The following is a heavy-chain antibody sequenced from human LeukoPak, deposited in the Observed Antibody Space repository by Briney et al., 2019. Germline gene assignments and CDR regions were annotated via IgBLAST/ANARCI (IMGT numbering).Heavy chain of an antibody. CDR2: ISGSGGST. V-gene: IGHV3-23*01. CDR3: AKDRRIAAAGALDY. D-gene: IGHD6-13*01. CDR1: GFTFSSYA. Sequence: QPGGSLRLSCAASGFTFSSYAMSWVRQAPGKGLEWVSAISGSGGSTYYADSVKGRFTISRDNSKNTLYLQMNSLRAEDTALYYCAKDRRIAAAGALDYWGQGTLVTVSS. J-gene: IGHJ4*02.